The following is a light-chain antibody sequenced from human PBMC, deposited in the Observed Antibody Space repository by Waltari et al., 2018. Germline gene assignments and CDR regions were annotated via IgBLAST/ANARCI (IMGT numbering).Light chain of an antibody. J-gene: IGLJ3*02. V-gene: IGLV2-11*01. CDR1: SSDVGGYNY. Sequence: QSALTQPRSVSGSPGQSVTISCTGSSSDVGGYNYVSWYQQLPVNAPNLMIYDVTQRPSGVPDRFSGSKSGNTASLTISGLQAEDEADYYCCSYAGSYTWVFGGGTTLTVL. CDR3: CSYAGSYTWV. CDR2: DVT.